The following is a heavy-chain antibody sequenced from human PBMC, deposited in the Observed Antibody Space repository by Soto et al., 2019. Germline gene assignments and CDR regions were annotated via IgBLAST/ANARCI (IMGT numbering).Heavy chain of an antibody. CDR3: AKELSIRYSYARGTYYFDY. CDR1: GFTFSSYA. Sequence: GGSLRLSCAASGFTFSSYAMSWVRQAPGKGLEWVSAISGSGGSTYYADSVKGRFTISRDNSKNTLYLQMNSLRAEDTAVYYCAKELSIRYSYARGTYYFDYWGQGTLVTVSS. CDR2: ISGSGGST. V-gene: IGHV3-23*01. D-gene: IGHD5-18*01. J-gene: IGHJ4*02.